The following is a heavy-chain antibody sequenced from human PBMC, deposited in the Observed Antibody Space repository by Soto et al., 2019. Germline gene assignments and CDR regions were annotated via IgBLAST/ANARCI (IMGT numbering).Heavy chain of an antibody. V-gene: IGHV3-30-3*01. CDR1: GFTFSSYA. CDR3: ARDPLGRYYGSGSYYFDY. Sequence: QVQLVESGGGVVQPGRSLRLSCAASGFTFSSYAMHWVRQAPGKGLEWVAVISYDGSNKYYADSVKGRFTISRDKSKNTRYLQMNSLRAEDTAVYDCARDPLGRYYGSGSYYFDYWGQGTLVTVSS. J-gene: IGHJ4*02. CDR2: ISYDGSNK. D-gene: IGHD3-10*01.